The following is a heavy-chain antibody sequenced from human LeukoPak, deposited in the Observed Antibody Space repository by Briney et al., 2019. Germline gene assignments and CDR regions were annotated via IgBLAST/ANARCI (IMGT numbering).Heavy chain of an antibody. CDR2: TKPRTSGGTT. J-gene: IGHJ4*02. CDR1: GFSFSDAW. Sequence: GGSLRLSCTASGFSFSDAWMTWVRRAPGKGLEWVGRTKPRTSGGTTDYAAPVKGRFTISRDDSKNTVYLQMNSLETEDTAVYYCTTPPDWGQGTLVTVSS. CDR3: TTPPD. V-gene: IGHV3-15*01.